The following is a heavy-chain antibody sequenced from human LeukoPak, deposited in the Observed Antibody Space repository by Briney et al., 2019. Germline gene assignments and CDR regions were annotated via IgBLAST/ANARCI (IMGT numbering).Heavy chain of an antibody. CDR1: GFTFSRYA. V-gene: IGHV3-30-3*01. J-gene: IGHJ4*02. CDR3: ARAPDSSGYYYYFDY. D-gene: IGHD3-22*01. Sequence: GGSLRLSCGASGFTFSRYAMNWVRQAPGQGLEWVAIISYGGNNQYYAESVKGRFTISRDNTKNTVYLQMNSLRPEDTAVYYCARAPDSSGYYYYFDYWGQGALVTVPS. CDR2: ISYGGNNQ.